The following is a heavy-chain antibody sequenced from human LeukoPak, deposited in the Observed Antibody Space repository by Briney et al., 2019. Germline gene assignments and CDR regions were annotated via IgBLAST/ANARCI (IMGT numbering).Heavy chain of an antibody. CDR3: ARLGSGRFLEWWNDAFDI. CDR1: GGSISSSNYY. V-gene: IGHV4-61*05. D-gene: IGHD3-3*01. CDR2: IYYSGST. Sequence: SETLSLTCTVSGGSISSSNYYWGWIRQPPGKGLEWIGYIYYSGSTNYNPSLKSRVTISVDTSKNQFSLKLSSVTAADTAVYYCARLGSGRFLEWWNDAFDIWGQGTMVTVSS. J-gene: IGHJ3*02.